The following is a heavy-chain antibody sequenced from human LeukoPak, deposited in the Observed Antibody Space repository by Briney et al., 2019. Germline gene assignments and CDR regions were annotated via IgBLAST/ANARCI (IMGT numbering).Heavy chain of an antibody. V-gene: IGHV3-30*02. CDR3: AKESAYYDSSGYHPYFDY. Sequence: GGSLRLSCAASGFTFSSYAMHWVRQAPGKGLEWVAFIRYDGSNKYNADSVKGRFTISRDNSKNTVYLQMNSLRVEDTAVYHCAKESAYYDSSGYHPYFDYWGQGTLVTVSS. CDR2: IRYDGSNK. CDR1: GFTFSSYA. J-gene: IGHJ4*02. D-gene: IGHD3-22*01.